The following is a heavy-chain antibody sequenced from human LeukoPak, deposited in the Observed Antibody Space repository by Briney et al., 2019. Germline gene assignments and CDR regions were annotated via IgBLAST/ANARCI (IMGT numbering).Heavy chain of an antibody. CDR1: GFTFSDYY. Sequence: GGSLRLSCAASGFTFSDYYMSWIRQAPGQGLEWVAYITSSGDDIYYADSVKGRFTISRDNAKNALFLRMSSLRVEDTATYYCASDIVATSGDFWGQGTLVSVSS. CDR3: ASDIVATSGDF. CDR2: ITSSGDDI. D-gene: IGHD5-12*01. V-gene: IGHV3-11*01. J-gene: IGHJ4*02.